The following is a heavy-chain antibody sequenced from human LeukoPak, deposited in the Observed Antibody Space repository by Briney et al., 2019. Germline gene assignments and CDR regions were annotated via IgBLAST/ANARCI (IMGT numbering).Heavy chain of an antibody. CDR2: ISGSGVST. D-gene: IGHD1-1*01. J-gene: IGHJ4*02. Sequence: GGSLRLSCAASGFTFSTYAMSWVRQAPGKGLEWVSAISGSGVSTYYADSVKGRFPISRDNSKDTLYPQMNSLRAEDTAVYYCAKDLSGISSTGRTFDYWGQGTLVTVSS. V-gene: IGHV3-23*01. CDR3: AKDLSGISSTGRTFDY. CDR1: GFTFSTYA.